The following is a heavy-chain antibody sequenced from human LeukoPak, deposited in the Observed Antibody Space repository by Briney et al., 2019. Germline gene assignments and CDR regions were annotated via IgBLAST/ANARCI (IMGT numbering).Heavy chain of an antibody. CDR2: IKQDGSEK. V-gene: IGHV3-7*02. CDR3: RYGSGRYSFDY. D-gene: IGHD3-10*01. J-gene: IGHJ4*02. Sequence: PGGSLRLSCVASGFTFSTYWMTWVRQAPGKGLEWVANIKQDGSEKYYLDSVKGRFTISRHYAENSLYLQMNSLRAEDTAVYYCRYGSGRYSFDYWGQGTLVTVST. CDR1: GFTFSTYW.